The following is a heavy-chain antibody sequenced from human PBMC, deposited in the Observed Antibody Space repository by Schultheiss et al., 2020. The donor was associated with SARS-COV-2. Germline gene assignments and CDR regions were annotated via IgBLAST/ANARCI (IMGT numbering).Heavy chain of an antibody. D-gene: IGHD3-22*01. CDR1: GGSISSSSYY. V-gene: IGHV4-39*07. CDR3: ARGGHYYDSSGYYYQH. J-gene: IGHJ1*01. CDR2: IYYSGST. Sequence: GSLRLSCTVSGGSISSSSYYWGWIRQPPGKGLEWIGSIYYSGSTYYNPSLKSRVTISVDTSKNQFSLKLSSVTAADTAVYYCARGGHYYDSSGYYYQHWGQGTLVTVSS.